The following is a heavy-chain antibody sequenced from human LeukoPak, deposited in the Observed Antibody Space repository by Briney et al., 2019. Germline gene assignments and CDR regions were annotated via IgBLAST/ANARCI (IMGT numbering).Heavy chain of an antibody. CDR1: GFIFSSYA. V-gene: IGHV3-23*01. D-gene: IGHD3-9*01. CDR2: ISGSGGST. Sequence: GGSLRLSCVTSGFIFSSYAMNWVRQAPGKGLEWVSGISGSGGSTYYADSVKGRFTISRDNSKNTLYLQMSSLRAEDTAVYYCVKGMEDYDILTGVLDVWGQGTTVTVSS. J-gene: IGHJ6*02. CDR3: VKGMEDYDILTGVLDV.